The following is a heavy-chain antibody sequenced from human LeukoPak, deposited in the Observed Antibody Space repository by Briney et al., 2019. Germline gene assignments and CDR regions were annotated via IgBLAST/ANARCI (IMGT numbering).Heavy chain of an antibody. CDR2: IYYSGST. CDR3: ARGGDYIWGTYRPFDY. Sequence: SETLSLTCTVSGGSISSYYWSWIRQPPGKGLEWIGYIYYSGSTNYNPSLKSRVTISVDTSKNQFSLKLSSVTAADTAVYYCARGGDYIWGTYRPFDYWGQGTLVTVSS. J-gene: IGHJ4*02. D-gene: IGHD3-16*02. V-gene: IGHV4-59*08. CDR1: GGSISSYY.